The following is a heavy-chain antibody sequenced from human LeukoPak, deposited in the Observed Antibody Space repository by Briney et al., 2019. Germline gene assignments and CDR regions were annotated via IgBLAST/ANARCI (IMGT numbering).Heavy chain of an antibody. CDR1: GGTFSSYA. V-gene: IGHV1-69*05. Sequence: SVKVSCKASGGTFSSYAISWVRQAPGQGPEWMGGIIPIFGTANYAQKFQGRVTITTDESTSTAYMELSSLRSEDTAVYYCARRGVKKGKNWFDPWGQGTLVTVSS. D-gene: IGHD3-10*01. CDR2: IIPIFGTA. J-gene: IGHJ5*02. CDR3: ARRGVKKGKNWFDP.